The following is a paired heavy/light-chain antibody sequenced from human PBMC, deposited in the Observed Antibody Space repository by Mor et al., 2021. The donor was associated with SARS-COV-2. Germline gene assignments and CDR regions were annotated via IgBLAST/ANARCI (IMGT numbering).Heavy chain of an antibody. D-gene: IGHD6-19*01. J-gene: IGHJ4*02. CDR2: ITPMVGTT. Sequence: QVQLVQSGAEVKKPGSSVNVSCKASGGSISDYAISWVRQAPGQGLEWMGGITPMVGTTNYAQKFQGRVTITADESSSTAYLELRSLTSEDTAVYYCGRRVAGTWRGDYWGQGTMVTVSS. V-gene: IGHV1-69*01. CDR1: GGSISDYA. CDR3: GRRVAGTWRGDY.
Light chain of an antibody. CDR3: QYYGSSPPIT. Sequence: EIVLTQSPGTLSLSPGERATLSCRASEIISSSFIAWYQKKVGQAPRLLIYGASSRAAGIPDRFSGSGFGTDFTLTISRLEPEDFAVYYCQYYGSSPPITFGQGTNLEIK. J-gene: IGKJ2*01. V-gene: IGKV3-20*01. CDR1: EIISSSF. CDR2: GAS.